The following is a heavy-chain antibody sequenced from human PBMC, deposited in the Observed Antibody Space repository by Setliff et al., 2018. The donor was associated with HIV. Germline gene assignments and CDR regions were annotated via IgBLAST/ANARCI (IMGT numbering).Heavy chain of an antibody. V-gene: IGHV1-46*01. J-gene: IGHJ1*01. D-gene: IGHD3-9*01. Sequence: ASVKVSCKTFGYYPSIDYMHWVRQAPGRGLEWLGVVHPFHNILGSNADYAQKFQGRISITWDSSGNTLFLELGALRSDDSATYYCVRAFDQDFHNWGQGTVVTVS. CDR1: GYYPSIDY. CDR2: VHPFHNILGSNA. CDR3: VRAFDQDFHN.